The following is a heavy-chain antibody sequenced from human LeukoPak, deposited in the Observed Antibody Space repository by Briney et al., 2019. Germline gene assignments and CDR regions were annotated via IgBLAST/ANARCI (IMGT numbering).Heavy chain of an antibody. V-gene: IGHV1-69*06. CDR1: GGTFSSYA. J-gene: IGHJ4*02. CDR3: ARAPRLYDILTGSGFDY. Sequence: SVKVSCKASGGTFSSYAISWVRQAPGQGLEWMGGIIPIFGTANYAQKFQGRVTITADKSTSTAYMELSSLRSEDTAVYYCARAPRLYDILTGSGFDYWGQGTLVTVSS. D-gene: IGHD3-9*01. CDR2: IIPIFGTA.